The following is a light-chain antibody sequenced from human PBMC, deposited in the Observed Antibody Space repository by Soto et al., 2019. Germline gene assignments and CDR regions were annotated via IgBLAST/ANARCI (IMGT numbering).Light chain of an antibody. CDR1: ERIYSAY. J-gene: IGKJ4*01. CDR2: GTS. V-gene: IGKV3-20*01. CDR3: LQPVNRVT. Sequence: EVGLSKYAGTLSLYRNERATLSCRASERIYSAYLGWYQQKPGQAPRLLIYGTSSRATGIPDRFSGSGSGTDLTLTISRLEPEDFPVYYCLQPVNRVTFGGGTKVDIK.